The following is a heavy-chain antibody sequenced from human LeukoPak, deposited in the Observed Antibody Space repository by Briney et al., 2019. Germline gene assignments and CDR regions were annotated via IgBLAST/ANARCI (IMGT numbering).Heavy chain of an antibody. CDR2: IYYSGST. D-gene: IGHD3-22*01. CDR1: GGSISSGGYY. V-gene: IGHV4-61*08. CDR3: ARHRYYYDGSGYYYQP. Sequence: KPSETLSLTCTVSGGSISSGGYYWSWIRQPPGKGLEWIGYIYYSGSTNYNPSLKSRVTISVDTSKNQFSLKLSSVTAADTAVYYCARHRYYYDGSGYYYQPWGRGTLVTVSS. J-gene: IGHJ5*02.